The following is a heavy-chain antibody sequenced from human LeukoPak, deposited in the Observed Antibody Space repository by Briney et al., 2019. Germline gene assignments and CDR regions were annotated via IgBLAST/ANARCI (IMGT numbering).Heavy chain of an antibody. Sequence: ASVKVSCKASGYTFTSYGISWVRQAPGQGLEWMGWISAYNGNTNYAQKLQGRVTMTTDTSTSTAYMELRSLRSDDTAVYYCARELKLYSNYGGNYYYMDVWGKGTTVTVSS. D-gene: IGHD4-11*01. CDR1: GYTFTSYG. CDR2: ISAYNGNT. CDR3: ARELKLYSNYGGNYYYMDV. J-gene: IGHJ6*03. V-gene: IGHV1-18*01.